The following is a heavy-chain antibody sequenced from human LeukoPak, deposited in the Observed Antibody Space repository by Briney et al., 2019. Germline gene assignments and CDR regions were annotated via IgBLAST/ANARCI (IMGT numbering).Heavy chain of an antibody. V-gene: IGHV3-21*01. CDR3: ARDHVGGWIEINYFDY. CDR2: ISSSSSSI. CDR1: GFTFSSYS. J-gene: IGHJ4*02. D-gene: IGHD6-19*01. Sequence: GGSLRLSCAASGFTFSSYSMIWVRQAPGKGLEWVSYISSSSSSIYYADSMKGRFTISRDNAKNSLYLQMNSLRAEDTAVYYCARDHVGGWIEINYFDYWGQGTLVTVSS.